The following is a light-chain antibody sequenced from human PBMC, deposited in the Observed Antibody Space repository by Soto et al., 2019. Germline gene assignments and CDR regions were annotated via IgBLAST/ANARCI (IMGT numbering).Light chain of an antibody. J-gene: IGKJ2*01. CDR3: QQYDSYPYT. V-gene: IGKV1-5*03. CDR2: KAS. CDR1: QSISSW. Sequence: DIQMTQSPSTLSASVGDRVTITCRASQSISSWLAWYQQKPGKAPKLLIYKASSLESGVPSRFSGSGSGTEFTLTISSLQPDDFAAYYCQQYDSYPYTFGQGTKLEIK.